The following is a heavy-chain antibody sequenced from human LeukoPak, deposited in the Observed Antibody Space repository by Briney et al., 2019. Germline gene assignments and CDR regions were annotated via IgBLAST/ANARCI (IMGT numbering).Heavy chain of an antibody. CDR2: ISGSGGST. D-gene: IGHD1-1*01. CDR1: GFTFSSYA. V-gene: IGHV3-23*01. CDR3: VKVNDLGDFDY. J-gene: IGHJ4*02. Sequence: GGSLRLSCTASGFTFSSYAMSWVRQAPGKGLEWVSAISGSGGSTWFADSVKGRFTISRDNSKNTLYLQMNSLRAEDTAVYYCVKVNDLGDFDYWGQGTLVTVSS.